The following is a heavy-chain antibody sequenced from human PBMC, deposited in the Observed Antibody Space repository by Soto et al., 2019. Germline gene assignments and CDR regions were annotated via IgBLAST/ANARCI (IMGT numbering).Heavy chain of an antibody. CDR2: INRSGSI. CDR1: GGSFSVDY. D-gene: IGHD3-22*01. CDR3: ARRDDSSAYCFDP. V-gene: IGHV4-34*01. J-gene: IGHJ5*02. Sequence: PSETLSLTCAVYGGSFSVDYWSWVRQPPGKGLEWIGEINRSGSINYNPSLKSRVTISVDTSKNQFSLSLYSMTAADTAVYYCARRDDSSAYCFDPWGQGTLVTVSS.